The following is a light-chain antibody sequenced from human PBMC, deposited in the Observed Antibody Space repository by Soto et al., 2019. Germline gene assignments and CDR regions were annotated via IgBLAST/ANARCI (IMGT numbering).Light chain of an antibody. V-gene: IGKV1-5*01. CDR2: DAS. CDR1: QRISTW. Sequence: DIQMTQSPATLSASVGDRVTITCRASQRISTWLAWYQQKPGKAPKLLISDASSLESGVPSRFSGSGSGTEFTLTISSLQPEDFATYYCQQYNTYSPWWTFGQGTKVDIK. J-gene: IGKJ1*01. CDR3: QQYNTYSPWWT.